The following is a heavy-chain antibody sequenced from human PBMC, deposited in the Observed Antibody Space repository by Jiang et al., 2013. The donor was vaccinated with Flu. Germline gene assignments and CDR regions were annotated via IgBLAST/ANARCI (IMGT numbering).Heavy chain of an antibody. CDR3: ARIHSSMKHFDY. V-gene: IGHV4-4*02. Sequence: GSGLVKPSGPLSLTCAVSGDFISNTNWWSWVRQPPGKGLEWIGEIYHSGSTNYNPSLKSRVTISVDKSKNQFSLKLSSVTAADTAVYYCARIHSSMKHFDYWGQGTLVTVSS. D-gene: IGHD2/OR15-2a*01. CDR1: GDFISNTNW. CDR2: IYHSGST. J-gene: IGHJ4*02.